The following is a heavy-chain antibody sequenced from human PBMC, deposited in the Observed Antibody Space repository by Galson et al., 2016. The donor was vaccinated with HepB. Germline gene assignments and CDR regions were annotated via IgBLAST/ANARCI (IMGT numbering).Heavy chain of an antibody. D-gene: IGHD3-10*01. CDR2: INHSGST. CDR1: GGSFSDYY. V-gene: IGHV4-34*01. CDR3: ARGKSGSGSVFDP. Sequence: SETLSLTCAVYGGSFSDYYWSWIRQPPGKGLEWIGEINHSGSTNYNSSLKSRVTISLDTSKNQFSLKLSSVTAADKSVYYCARGKSGSGSVFDPWGQGILVTVSS. J-gene: IGHJ5*02.